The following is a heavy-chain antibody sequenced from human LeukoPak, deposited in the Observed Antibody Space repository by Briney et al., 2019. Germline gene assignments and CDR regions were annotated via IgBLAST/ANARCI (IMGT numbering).Heavy chain of an antibody. Sequence: ASVKVSCKASGYTFTGYYIHWVRQAPGQGLEWMGWINPNSGGANYAQKFQGRVTMTRDTSISTAYMELSSLRSEDTAVYYCARGAPGSYCSGGSCPYFDYWGQGTLVSVSS. CDR3: ARGAPGSYCSGGSCPYFDY. CDR2: INPNSGGA. V-gene: IGHV1-2*02. J-gene: IGHJ4*02. D-gene: IGHD2-15*01. CDR1: GYTFTGYY.